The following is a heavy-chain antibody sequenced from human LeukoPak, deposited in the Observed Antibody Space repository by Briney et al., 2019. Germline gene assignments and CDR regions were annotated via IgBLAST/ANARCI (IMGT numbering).Heavy chain of an antibody. J-gene: IGHJ4*02. CDR2: ISGYNGNT. D-gene: IGHD3-10*01. CDR1: DYTFTSYG. V-gene: IGHV1-18*01. CDR3: ARSYYYGSGSRPLDF. Sequence: GSSVKVSCKASDYTFTSYGISWVRQSPGQGLEGMGWISGYNGNTHYAQNLQGRVTMTTDTSASTAYMELRSLRSDDTAVYYCARSYYYGSGSRPLDFWGQGTLVTVSS.